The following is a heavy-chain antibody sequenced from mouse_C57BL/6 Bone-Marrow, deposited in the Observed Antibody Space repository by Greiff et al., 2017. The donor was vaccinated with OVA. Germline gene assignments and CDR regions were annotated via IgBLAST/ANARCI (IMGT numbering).Heavy chain of an antibody. V-gene: IGHV1-81*01. J-gene: IGHJ4*01. D-gene: IGHD6-1*01. CDR2: IYPRSGNT. Sequence: VKLMESGAELARPGASVKLSCKASGYTFTSYGISWVKQSTGQGLEWIGEIYPRSGNTYYNEKFKGKATLTADKSSSTAYMELRSLTSEDSAVYFCARSSFPWGQGTSVTVSS. CDR1: GYTFTSYG. CDR3: ARSSFP.